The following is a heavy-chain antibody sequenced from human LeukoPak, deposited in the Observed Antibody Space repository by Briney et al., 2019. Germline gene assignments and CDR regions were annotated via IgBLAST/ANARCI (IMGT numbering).Heavy chain of an antibody. CDR3: ARDKSDERYSSSIYYYYMDV. D-gene: IGHD6-6*01. V-gene: IGHV3-23*01. CDR2: ISGSGIST. J-gene: IGHJ6*03. Sequence: GGSLRLSCAAAGFTFSDYGMNWVRQAPGKGLEWVSGISGSGISTYYADSVKGRFTISRDNSKNTLYLQMNSQRAEDTAVYYCARDKSDERYSSSIYYYYMDVWGKGTTVTVSS. CDR1: GFTFSDYG.